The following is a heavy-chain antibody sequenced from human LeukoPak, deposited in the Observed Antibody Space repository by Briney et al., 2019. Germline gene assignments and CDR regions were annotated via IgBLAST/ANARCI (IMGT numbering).Heavy chain of an antibody. V-gene: IGHV3-7*03. Sequence: SCKVSGYTLTELSMHWVRQAPGKGLEWVANIKQDGSEKYYVDSVKGRFTISRDNAKNSLYLQMNSLRAEDTAVYYCARVSGNYYRWFDSWGQGTLVTVSS. CDR1: GYTLTELS. CDR3: ARVSGNYYRWFDS. D-gene: IGHD1-26*01. J-gene: IGHJ5*01. CDR2: IKQDGSEK.